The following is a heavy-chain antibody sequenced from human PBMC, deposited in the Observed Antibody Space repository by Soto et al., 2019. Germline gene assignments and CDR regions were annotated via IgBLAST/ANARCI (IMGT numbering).Heavy chain of an antibody. CDR1: GYTFTRYP. J-gene: IGHJ4*02. CDR3: ATQYYDILTGYYGTFDY. CDR2: INTGNGNT. V-gene: IGHV1-3*04. D-gene: IGHD3-9*01. Sequence: ASLKVSCKASGYTFTRYPLHWVRQAPGQSLEWMGWINTGNGNTKYSQKFQGRVTITRDTSASTVYMELSSLRSEDTAVYYCATQYYDILTGYYGTFDYWGQGTLVTVSS.